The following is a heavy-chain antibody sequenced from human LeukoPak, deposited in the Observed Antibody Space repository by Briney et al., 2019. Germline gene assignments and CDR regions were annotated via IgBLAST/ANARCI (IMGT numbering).Heavy chain of an antibody. CDR1: GFTFSNYW. CDR3: ARDYGRSRDYGMDV. J-gene: IGHJ6*02. D-gene: IGHD3-10*01. V-gene: IGHV3-74*01. Sequence: GGSLRLSCAASGFTFSNYWMHWVRQAPGKGLVWVSRINSDGSSTTYADSVEGRFTISRDNAKNTLYLQMNSLRAEDTAVYYCARDYGRSRDYGMDVWGQGTTVTVSS. CDR2: INSDGSST.